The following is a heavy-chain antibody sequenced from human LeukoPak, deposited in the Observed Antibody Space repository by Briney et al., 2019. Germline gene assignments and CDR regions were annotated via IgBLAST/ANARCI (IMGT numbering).Heavy chain of an antibody. V-gene: IGHV3-23*01. CDR1: GFTFSSYG. J-gene: IGHJ4*02. CDR2: ISGSGGST. D-gene: IGHD3-10*01. Sequence: PGGSLRLSCAASGFTFSSYGMSWVRQAPGKGLEWVSAISGSGGSTYYADSVKGRFTISRDNSKNTLYLQMNSLRAEDTAVYYCAKDQPHRNYYGSGSYYDYWGQGTLVTVSS. CDR3: AKDQPHRNYYGSGSYYDY.